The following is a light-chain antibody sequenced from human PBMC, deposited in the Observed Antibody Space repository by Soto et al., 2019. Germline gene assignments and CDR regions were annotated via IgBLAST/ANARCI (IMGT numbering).Light chain of an antibody. Sequence: DILMTQSTASLSASVGDTVTITWRASQSISSHLNWYQQKPGKAPKLLIYAASSLQSGVPSRFSGSGSGTDFTLTISSLKPEDFATYYCQQSYSTSVFGQGTRLEIK. CDR3: QQSYSTSV. CDR1: QSISSH. J-gene: IGKJ5*01. CDR2: AAS. V-gene: IGKV1-39*01.